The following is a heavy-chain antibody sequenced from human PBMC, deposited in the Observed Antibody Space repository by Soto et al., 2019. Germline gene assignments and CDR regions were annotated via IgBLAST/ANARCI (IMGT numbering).Heavy chain of an antibody. J-gene: IGHJ3*02. V-gene: IGHV3-7*01. CDR1: GFTFSSYW. CDR2: IKQDGSEK. Sequence: GGSLRLSCAASGFTFSSYWMSWVRQAPGKGLEWVANIKQDGSEKYYVDSVKGRFTISRDNAKNSLYLQMNSLRAEETAVYYCARGYSSGFDDAFDIWGQGTMVTVSS. D-gene: IGHD6-19*01. CDR3: ARGYSSGFDDAFDI.